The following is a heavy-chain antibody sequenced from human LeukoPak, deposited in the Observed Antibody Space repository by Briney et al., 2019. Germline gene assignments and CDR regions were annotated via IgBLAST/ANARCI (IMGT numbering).Heavy chain of an antibody. Sequence: SETLSLTCTVSGGSISSYYWSWIRQPPGKGLEWIGYIYYSGSTNYNPSLKSRVTISVDTSKNQFSLKLSSVTAADTAVYYCARHYSSSWYQYYYYGMDVWGQGTTVTVSS. V-gene: IGHV4-59*01. CDR1: GGSISSYY. CDR2: IYYSGST. D-gene: IGHD6-13*01. CDR3: ARHYSSSWYQYYYYGMDV. J-gene: IGHJ6*02.